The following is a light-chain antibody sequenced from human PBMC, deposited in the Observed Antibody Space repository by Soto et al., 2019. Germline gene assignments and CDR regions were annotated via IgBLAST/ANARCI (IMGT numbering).Light chain of an antibody. CDR3: QQYDNLPLT. CDR1: QDISNY. CDR2: DAS. J-gene: IGKJ4*01. V-gene: IGKV1-33*01. Sequence: DIQMTQSPSSLSASVGDRVTITCQASQDISNYLNWYQQKPGKAPKLLSYDASNLETGVPSRFSGSGSGTDFTFTISSLRPEDIATYYCQQYDNLPLTFGGGTKVEIK.